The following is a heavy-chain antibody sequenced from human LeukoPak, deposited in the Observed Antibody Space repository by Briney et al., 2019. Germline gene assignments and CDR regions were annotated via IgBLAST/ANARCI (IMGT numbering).Heavy chain of an antibody. CDR3: AREGYYGSGSPPSLYFDY. D-gene: IGHD3-10*01. J-gene: IGHJ4*02. Sequence: GSLRLSYAASGFTFRNYVIHWVRQAPGKGLEWVAVTSSDLNVKLYADSVKGRFTISRDNSRSTLYLQMNSLRPEDTAIYYCAREGYYGSGSPPSLYFDYWGQGTLVTVSS. V-gene: IGHV3-30-3*01. CDR1: GFTFRNYV. CDR2: TSSDLNVK.